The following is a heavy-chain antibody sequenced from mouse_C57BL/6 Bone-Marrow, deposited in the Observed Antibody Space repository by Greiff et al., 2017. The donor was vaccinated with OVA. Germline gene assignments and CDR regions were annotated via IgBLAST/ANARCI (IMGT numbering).Heavy chain of an antibody. CDR2: INYDGSST. CDR3: ARRGGNYGRHFDV. Sequence: EVKLVESEGGLVQPGSSMKLSCTASGFTFSDYYMAWVRQVPEKGLEWVANINYDGSSTYYLDSLKSRFIISRDNAKNILYLQMSSLKSEDTATYYCARRGGNYGRHFDVWGTGTTVTVSS. J-gene: IGHJ1*03. V-gene: IGHV5-16*01. D-gene: IGHD2-1*01. CDR1: GFTFSDYY.